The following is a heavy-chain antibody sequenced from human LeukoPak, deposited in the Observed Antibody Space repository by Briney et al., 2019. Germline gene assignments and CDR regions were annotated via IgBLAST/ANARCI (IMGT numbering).Heavy chain of an antibody. CDR3: AKVSYYYGSGSYDY. CDR1: GFTFSSYG. CDR2: ISYDGSNK. V-gene: IGHV3-30*18. D-gene: IGHD3-10*01. J-gene: IGHJ4*02. Sequence: GGSLRLSCAAYGFTFSSYGMHWVRQAPGKGLEGVAVISYDGSNKYYADSVKGRFTISRDNSKNTLYLQMNSLRAEDTAVYYCAKVSYYYGSGSYDYWGQGTLVTVSS.